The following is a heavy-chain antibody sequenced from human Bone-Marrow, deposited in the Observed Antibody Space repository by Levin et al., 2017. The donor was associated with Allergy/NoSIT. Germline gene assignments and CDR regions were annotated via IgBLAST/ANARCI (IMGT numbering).Heavy chain of an antibody. J-gene: IGHJ6*02. V-gene: IGHV3-30*18. CDR3: AKDLGSGYYYVEGERTYYYYGMDV. CDR2: ISYDGSNK. CDR1: GFTFSSYG. D-gene: IGHD3-22*01. Sequence: SCAASGFTFSSYGMHWVRQAPGKGLEWVAVISYDGSNKYYADSVKGRFTISRDNSKNTLYLQMNSLRAEDTAVYYCAKDLGSGYYYVEGERTYYYYGMDVWGQGTTVTVSS.